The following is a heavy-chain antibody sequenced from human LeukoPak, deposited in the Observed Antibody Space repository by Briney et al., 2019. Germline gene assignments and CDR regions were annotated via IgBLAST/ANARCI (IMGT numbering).Heavy chain of an antibody. D-gene: IGHD5-24*01. CDR1: GFTFSSYW. CDR2: INEDGSEK. CDR3: ARGETMDV. Sequence: PGGSLRLSXAASGFTFSSYWMSWVRQAPGKGPEWVANINEDGSEKHYVGSVRGRFTISRDNADNSLHLQMNSLRPEDMAVYYCARGETMDVWGRGTTVTVSS. V-gene: IGHV3-7*01. J-gene: IGHJ6*03.